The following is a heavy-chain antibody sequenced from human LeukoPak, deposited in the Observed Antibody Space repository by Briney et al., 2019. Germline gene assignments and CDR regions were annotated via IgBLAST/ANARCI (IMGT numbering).Heavy chain of an antibody. D-gene: IGHD1-7*01. V-gene: IGHV3-7*01. Sequence: GGSLRLSCAASNFTFSSYWMSWVRQAPGKGLEWVAYMNQLGNEKNYLDSVKGRFTISRDNSKNTLYLQMNSLRAEDTAVYYCAKDRDKGNYYFDYWGQGTLVTVSS. CDR2: MNQLGNEK. J-gene: IGHJ4*02. CDR3: AKDRDKGNYYFDY. CDR1: NFTFSSYW.